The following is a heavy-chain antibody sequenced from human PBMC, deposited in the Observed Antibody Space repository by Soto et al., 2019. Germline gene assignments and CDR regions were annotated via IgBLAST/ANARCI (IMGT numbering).Heavy chain of an antibody. Sequence: GESLKISCKGSGYSFTSYWISWVRQMPGKGLEWMGRIDPSDSYTNYSPSFQGHVTISADKSISTAYLQWSSLKASDTAMYYCARPFYGGNSNYYYYGMDVWGQGTTVTVSS. CDR3: ARPFYGGNSNYYYYGMDV. CDR1: GYSFTSYW. J-gene: IGHJ6*02. CDR2: IDPSDSYT. V-gene: IGHV5-10-1*01. D-gene: IGHD2-21*02.